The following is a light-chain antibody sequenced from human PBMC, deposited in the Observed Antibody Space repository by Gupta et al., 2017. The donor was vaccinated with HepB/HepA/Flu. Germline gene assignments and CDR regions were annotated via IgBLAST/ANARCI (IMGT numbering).Light chain of an antibody. CDR2: GAS. CDR1: QSVSSN. J-gene: IGKJ2*01. Sequence: EIVMTQSPATLSVSPGERATLSCRASQSVSSNLAWYQQKPGQAPRLLIYGASTRATGIPARFSGSGSGTEFTLTISSLQSEDFAVYYCQQYNNGPFMHTFGQGTKLEIK. V-gene: IGKV3-15*01. CDR3: QQYNNGPFMHT.